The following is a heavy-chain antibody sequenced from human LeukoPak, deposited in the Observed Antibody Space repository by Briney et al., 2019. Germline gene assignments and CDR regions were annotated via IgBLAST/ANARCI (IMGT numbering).Heavy chain of an antibody. V-gene: IGHV4-39*01. D-gene: IGHD4/OR15-4a*01. J-gene: IGHJ4*02. CDR3: ERHHDPIRYGDKPFDY. CDR1: AGSMSRSSYY. Sequence: SETLSLTCTVPAGSMSRSSYYWGWIRQPTGKGLEWIRSIYYSGSTYYNPSLKSRVTISVDTSKNQFSLKLSSVTAADTAVYYCERHHDPIRYGDKPFDYWGQGTLVTVSS. CDR2: IYYSGST.